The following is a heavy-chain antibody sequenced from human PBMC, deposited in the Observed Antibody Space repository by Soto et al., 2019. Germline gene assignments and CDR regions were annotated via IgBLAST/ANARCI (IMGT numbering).Heavy chain of an antibody. V-gene: IGHV3-30*18. D-gene: IGHD6-19*01. CDR3: AKGPSGWYFDY. CDR1: GFTFSSYG. J-gene: IGHJ4*02. CDR2: ISYDGSNK. Sequence: ESGGGVVQPGRSLRLSCAASGFTFSSYGMHWVRQAPGKGLEWVAVISYDGSNKYYADSVKGRFTISRDNSKNTLYLQMNSLRAEDTAVYYCAKGPSGWYFDYWGQGTLVTVSS.